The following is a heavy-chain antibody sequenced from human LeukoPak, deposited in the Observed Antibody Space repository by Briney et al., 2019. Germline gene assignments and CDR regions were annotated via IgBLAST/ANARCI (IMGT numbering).Heavy chain of an antibody. CDR1: SFTSYW. J-gene: IGHJ4*02. Sequence: SFTSYWIGWVRQMPGKGLEWMGSIYYSGSTYYNPSLKSRVTISVDTSKNQFSLKLSSVTAADTAVYYCARLPQQLVVDWGQGTLVTVSS. CDR2: IYYSGST. D-gene: IGHD6-13*01. V-gene: IGHV4-39*07. CDR3: ARLPQQLVVD.